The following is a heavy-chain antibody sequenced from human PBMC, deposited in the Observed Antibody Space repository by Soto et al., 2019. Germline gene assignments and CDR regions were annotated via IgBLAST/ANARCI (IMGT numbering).Heavy chain of an antibody. J-gene: IGHJ3*02. CDR1: GFTFSSYN. V-gene: IGHV3-21*01. CDR2: ISSSSNYI. Sequence: GSLRLSCAASGFTFSSYNMNWVRQAPGKGLEWVSSISSSSNYIYYADSVKGRFTISRDNAKNMLYLQMNSLRVEDTAVYYCAREVRVRGFAFDIWGQGTXVTVSS. CDR3: AREVRVRGFAFDI. D-gene: IGHD3-3*01.